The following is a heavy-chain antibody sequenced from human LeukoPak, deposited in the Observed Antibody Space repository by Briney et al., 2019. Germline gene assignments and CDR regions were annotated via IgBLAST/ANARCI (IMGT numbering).Heavy chain of an antibody. J-gene: IGHJ5*02. V-gene: IGHV4-4*09. CDR1: GGCISSYY. CDR3: ARVATSFSGSYGWFDP. Sequence: SETLSLTCTVSGGCISSYYWSWIRQPPGQGLEWIGYIYTSGSTNYNPSLKSRVTISVDTSKNQFSLKLSSVTAADTAVYYCARVATSFSGSYGWFDPWGQGTLVTVSS. CDR2: IYTSGST. D-gene: IGHD1-26*01.